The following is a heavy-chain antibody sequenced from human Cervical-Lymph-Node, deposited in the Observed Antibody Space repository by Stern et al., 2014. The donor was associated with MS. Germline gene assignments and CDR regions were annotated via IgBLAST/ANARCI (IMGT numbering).Heavy chain of an antibody. D-gene: IGHD4-17*01. CDR3: ARAAVNTFFSLDV. CDR2: IDPSDSFT. V-gene: IGHV5-10-1*01. CDR1: GYSFTKYW. J-gene: IGHJ6*02. Sequence: MQLVQSGAEVKKPGESLRISCQGSGYSFTKYWINWVRQMPGKGLEWMGRIDPSDSFTNYRPVLQGPVNISAKTSNATAYLQWSNLKASDTAIYFCARAAVNTFFSLDVWGQGTAVGVSS.